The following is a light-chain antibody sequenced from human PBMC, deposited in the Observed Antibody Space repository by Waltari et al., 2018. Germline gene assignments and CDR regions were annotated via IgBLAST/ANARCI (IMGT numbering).Light chain of an antibody. Sequence: VVTQKTHSLAASLGGRSAINCKGSQSVLYRSENRNYLAWYRQKPVQPPNLLIYWASTRESGSPGRFSGSGSGTDFTLTISSLQAEDVAVYYCQQYYSTPYTFGQGTKLEIK. J-gene: IGKJ2*01. CDR3: QQYYSTPYT. V-gene: IGKV4-1*01. CDR1: QSVLYRSENRNY. CDR2: WAS.